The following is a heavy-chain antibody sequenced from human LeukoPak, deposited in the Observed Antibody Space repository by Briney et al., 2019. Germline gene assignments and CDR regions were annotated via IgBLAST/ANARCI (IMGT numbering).Heavy chain of an antibody. CDR2: INPNSGGT. V-gene: IGHV1-2*02. CDR1: GYTFTDYY. Sequence: ASVRVSCKAYGYTFTDYYMHWVRQAPGQGLEWMGWINPNSGGTNYAQKFQGRVTMTRDTSISTAYMELSRLRSDDTAVYYCAREGPIVGATHLVDYWGQGTLVTVSS. CDR3: AREGPIVGATHLVDY. D-gene: IGHD1-26*01. J-gene: IGHJ4*02.